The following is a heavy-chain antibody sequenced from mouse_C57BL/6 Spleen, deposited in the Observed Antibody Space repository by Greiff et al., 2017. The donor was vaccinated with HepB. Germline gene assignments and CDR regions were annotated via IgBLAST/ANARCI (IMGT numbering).Heavy chain of an antibody. CDR1: GYTFTSYW. J-gene: IGHJ4*01. D-gene: IGHD1-1*01. CDR2: INPSNGGT. V-gene: IGHV1-53*01. Sequence: QVQLQQPGTELVKPGASVKLSCKASGYTFTSYWMHWVKQRPGQGLEWIGNINPSNGGTNYNEKFKSKATLTVDKSSSTAYMQISSLTSEDSAVYYCAGPYYYGSSSYYYAMDYWGQGTSVTVSS. CDR3: AGPYYYGSSSYYYAMDY.